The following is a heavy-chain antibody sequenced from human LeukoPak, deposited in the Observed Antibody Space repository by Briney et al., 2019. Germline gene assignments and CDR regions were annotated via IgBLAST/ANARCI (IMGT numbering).Heavy chain of an antibody. V-gene: IGHV3-23*01. J-gene: IGHJ4*02. Sequence: GGSLRLSCTASGFTFSSYAMSWVRQAPGKGLEWVSAISGSGGTTYYADSVKGRFTISRDNSKNTLYLQMNSLRAEDTAVYYCARNENSGWGYFDYWGQGTLVTVSS. CDR2: ISGSGGTT. CDR1: GFTFSSYA. CDR3: ARNENSGWGYFDY. D-gene: IGHD5-12*01.